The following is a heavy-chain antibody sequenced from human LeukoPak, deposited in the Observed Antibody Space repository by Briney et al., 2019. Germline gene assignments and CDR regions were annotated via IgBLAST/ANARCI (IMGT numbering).Heavy chain of an antibody. CDR2: ITSGGGNT. CDR3: AKALGSGRHFDF. CDR1: GFTFSSYA. V-gene: IGHV3-23*01. J-gene: IGHJ4*02. D-gene: IGHD3-10*01. Sequence: GGSLRLSCAASGFTFSSYAMSWVRQAPGKGLGWVSAITSGGGNTYYADSVKGRFTIYRDSSKNTLYLQMNSLRAEDTAVYYCAKALGSGRHFDFWGQGTLVTVSS.